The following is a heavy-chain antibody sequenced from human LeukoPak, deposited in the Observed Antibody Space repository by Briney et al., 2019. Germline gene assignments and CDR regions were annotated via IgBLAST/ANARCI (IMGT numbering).Heavy chain of an antibody. D-gene: IGHD6-19*01. J-gene: IGHJ3*02. CDR2: ISYDGSNK. V-gene: IGHV3-30*04. CDR3: AKKISSGPPLGAFDI. CDR1: GFTFSSYA. Sequence: GGSLRLSCAASGFTFSSYAMHWVRQAPGKGLEWVAVISYDGSNKYYADSVKGRFTISRDNSKNTLYLQMNSLRAEDTAAYYCAKKISSGPPLGAFDIWGQGTMVTVSS.